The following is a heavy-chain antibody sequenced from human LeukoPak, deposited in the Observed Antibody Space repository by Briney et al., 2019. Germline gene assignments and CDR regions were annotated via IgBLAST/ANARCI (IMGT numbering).Heavy chain of an antibody. Sequence: ASVKVSCKASGYTFTSYYMHWVRQAPGRRLEWMGIINPSGGSTSYAQKFQGRVTMTRDTSTSTVYMELSSLRSEDTAVYYCATHDSSGYYNYLNWFDPWGQGTLVTVSS. CDR3: ATHDSSGYYNYLNWFDP. J-gene: IGHJ5*02. V-gene: IGHV1-46*01. CDR1: GYTFTSYY. CDR2: INPSGGST. D-gene: IGHD3-22*01.